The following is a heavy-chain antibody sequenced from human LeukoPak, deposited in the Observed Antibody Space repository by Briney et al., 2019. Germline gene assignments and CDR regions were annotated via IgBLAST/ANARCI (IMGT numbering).Heavy chain of an antibody. CDR3: ARGPATDYYYYMDV. V-gene: IGHV3-64*01. Sequence: GSLRLSCAASGFTFSSYAMHWVRQAPGKGLEYVSAISSNGGSTYYANSVKGRFTISRDNSKNTLYLQMGSLRAEDMAVYYCARGPATDYYYYMDVWGKGTTVTVSS. J-gene: IGHJ6*03. CDR1: GFTFSSYA. CDR2: ISSNGGST.